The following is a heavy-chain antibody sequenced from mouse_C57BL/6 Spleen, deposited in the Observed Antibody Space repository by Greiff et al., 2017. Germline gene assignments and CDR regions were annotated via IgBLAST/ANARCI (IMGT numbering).Heavy chain of an antibody. J-gene: IGHJ3*01. CDR3: ARFYDGYYEAWFAY. CDR2: IWSGGST. D-gene: IGHD2-3*01. Sequence: VQGVESGPGLVQPSQSLSITCTVSGFSLTSYGVHWVRQSPGKGLEWLGVIWSGGSTDYNAAFISRLSISKDNSKSQVFFKMNSLQADDTAIYYCARFYDGYYEAWFAYWGQGTLVTVSA. V-gene: IGHV2-2*01. CDR1: GFSLTSYG.